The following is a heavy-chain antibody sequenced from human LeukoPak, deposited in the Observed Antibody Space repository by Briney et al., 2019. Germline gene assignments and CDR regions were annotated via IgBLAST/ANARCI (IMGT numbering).Heavy chain of an antibody. J-gene: IGHJ5*02. Sequence: GESLRLSCAASGFSFSNYWMSWVRQGPGKGLEWVSSISSSSSYIYYADSVKGRFTISRDNAKNSLYLQMNSLRAEDTAVYYCARKGSENWFDPWGQGTLVTVSS. D-gene: IGHD6-19*01. CDR2: ISSSSSYI. CDR1: GFSFSNYW. V-gene: IGHV3-21*01. CDR3: ARKGSENWFDP.